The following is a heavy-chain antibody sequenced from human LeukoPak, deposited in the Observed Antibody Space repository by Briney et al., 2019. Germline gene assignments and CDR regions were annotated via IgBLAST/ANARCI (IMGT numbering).Heavy chain of an antibody. J-gene: IGHJ2*01. V-gene: IGHV4-59*07. D-gene: IGHD4-11*01. Sequence: SDTLSLTCTVSGGSISSYYWSWIRQPPGKGLEWIGYIFYSGSNNSNPSLKSRVTLSLDTSKNHFSLKLSSVTAADTAVYYCARYREGWYFDIWGRGTLVTVSS. CDR2: IFYSGSN. CDR3: ARYREGWYFDI. CDR1: GGSISSYY.